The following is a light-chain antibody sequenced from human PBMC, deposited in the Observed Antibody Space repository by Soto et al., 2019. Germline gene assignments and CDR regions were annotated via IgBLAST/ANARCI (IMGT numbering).Light chain of an antibody. V-gene: IGLV2-8*01. CDR2: EVS. J-gene: IGLJ2*01. Sequence: QSALTQPASVSGSPGQSITISCTGTSPNVGVYKLVSWYQQHPGKAPKLIIYEVSKRPSGVPDRFSGSKSGNTASLTVSGLQAEDEADYYCSSYAGSNNLVFGGGTKLTVL. CDR3: SSYAGSNNLV. CDR1: SPNVGVYKL.